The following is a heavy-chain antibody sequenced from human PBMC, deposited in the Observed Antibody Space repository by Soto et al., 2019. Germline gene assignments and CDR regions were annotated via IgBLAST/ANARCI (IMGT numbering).Heavy chain of an antibody. Sequence: GGSLRLSCAASGFTFSSYGMSWVRQAPGKGLEWVANIKQDGSEKNYVDSVKGRFTISRDNAKNSLHLQMNSLRAEDTAVYYCAREGYSSGWYPGDPWGQGTLVTVSS. V-gene: IGHV3-7*01. CDR2: IKQDGSEK. CDR3: AREGYSSGWYPGDP. J-gene: IGHJ5*02. CDR1: GFTFSSYG. D-gene: IGHD6-19*01.